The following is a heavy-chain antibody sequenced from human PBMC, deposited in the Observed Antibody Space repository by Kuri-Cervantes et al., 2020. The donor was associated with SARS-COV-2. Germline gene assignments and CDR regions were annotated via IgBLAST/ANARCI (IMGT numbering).Heavy chain of an antibody. J-gene: IGHJ6*02. Sequence: GGSLRLSCAASGFTFSSYGMHWVRQAPGKGLEWVAVISYDGSNKYYADSVKGRFTTSRDNSKNTLYLQMNSLRAEDTAVYYCAKDLGSGWYYYGMDVWGQGTTVTVSS. CDR2: ISYDGSNK. D-gene: IGHD6-19*01. CDR1: GFTFSSYG. CDR3: AKDLGSGWYYYGMDV. V-gene: IGHV3-30*18.